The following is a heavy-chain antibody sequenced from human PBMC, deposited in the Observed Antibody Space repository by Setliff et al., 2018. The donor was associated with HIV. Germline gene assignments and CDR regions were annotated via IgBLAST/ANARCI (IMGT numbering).Heavy chain of an antibody. V-gene: IGHV4-31*03. CDR2: IFHSGDT. CDR1: GVSVGSGDYY. J-gene: IGHJ3*02. D-gene: IGHD6-6*01. Sequence: PSETLSLTCSVSGVSVGSGDYYWHWIRQHPEKALEWIGYIFHSGDTYYNPSLKSRISMSVDTSKNQFSLELTSLTAADTAVYYCATRPRIAARPFDIWGRGTVVTVSS. CDR3: ATRPRIAARPFDI.